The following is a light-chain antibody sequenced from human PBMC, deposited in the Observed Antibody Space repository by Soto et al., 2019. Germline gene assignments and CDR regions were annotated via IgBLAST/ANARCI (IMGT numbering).Light chain of an antibody. Sequence: QSVLTQPPSASGTPGQRVTISCSGSNSNIGSNTVNWYQQLPGTAPKLLIYYDNLRPSGVPDRISGSKSGTSASLAISGLQSDDEADYYCVAWDDSLNGRVFGTGTKLTVL. V-gene: IGLV1-44*01. CDR2: YDN. CDR1: NSNIGSNT. J-gene: IGLJ1*01. CDR3: VAWDDSLNGRV.